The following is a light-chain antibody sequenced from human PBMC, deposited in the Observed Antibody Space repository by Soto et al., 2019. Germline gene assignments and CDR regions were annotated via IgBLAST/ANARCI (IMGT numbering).Light chain of an antibody. CDR2: EVT. CDR3: CSYAGSGTYV. CDR1: SSDVGSYNL. V-gene: IGLV2-23*02. J-gene: IGLJ1*01. Sequence: QSALTQPASVSWSPGQSITISCTGTSSDVGSYNLVTWYQQHPGKAPKPMIYEVTKRPSGVSNRFSGSKSGNTASLTISGLQAEDEADYYCCSYAGSGTYVFGTGTKVTVL.